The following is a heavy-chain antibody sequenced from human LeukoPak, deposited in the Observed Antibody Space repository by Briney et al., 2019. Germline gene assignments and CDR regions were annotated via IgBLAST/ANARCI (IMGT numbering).Heavy chain of an antibody. J-gene: IGHJ4*02. D-gene: IGHD6-13*01. Sequence: QPGGSLGLSCAASGFTFSSYWMSWVRQAPGKGLEWVANIKQDGSEKYYVDSVKGRFTISRDNAKNSLYLQMNSLRAEDTAVYYCARDRGGQQLVLVLDYWGQGTLVTVSS. V-gene: IGHV3-7*01. CDR2: IKQDGSEK. CDR3: ARDRGGQQLVLVLDY. CDR1: GFTFSSYW.